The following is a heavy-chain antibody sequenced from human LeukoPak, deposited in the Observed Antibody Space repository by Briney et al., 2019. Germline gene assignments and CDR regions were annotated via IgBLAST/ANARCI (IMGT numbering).Heavy chain of an antibody. CDR1: GFTFSDSA. J-gene: IGHJ3*01. CDR2: ISFSGANA. D-gene: IGHD3-16*02. Sequence: GSLRLYCAASGFTFSDSAMTWVRQAPGKGLEWVSLISFSGANAYYADSVKGRFTISRDNSNDTLYLQLNSLRAEDTAMYYCARDIELSTWGPGNIVSVSS. V-gene: IGHV3-23*01. CDR3: ARDIELST.